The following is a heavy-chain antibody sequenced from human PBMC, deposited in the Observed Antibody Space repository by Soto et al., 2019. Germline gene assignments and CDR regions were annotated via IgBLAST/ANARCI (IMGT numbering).Heavy chain of an antibody. V-gene: IGHV3-30*14. CDR1: GFTFSSYA. CDR3: ARDSLSVGSWPAEYFQH. Sequence: QVQLVESGGGVVQPGRSLRLSCAASGFTFSSYAMHWVRQAPGKGLEWVAVISYDGSNQYYADSVKGRFTISRDNSKNTLYLEMNSLRAEDTGVYYCARDSLSVGSWPAEYFQHWGQGTLVTVSS. CDR2: ISYDGSNQ. J-gene: IGHJ1*01. D-gene: IGHD6-13*01.